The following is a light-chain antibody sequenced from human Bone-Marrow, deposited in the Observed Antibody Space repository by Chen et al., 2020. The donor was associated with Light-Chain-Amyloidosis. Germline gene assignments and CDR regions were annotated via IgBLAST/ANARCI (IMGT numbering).Light chain of an antibody. J-gene: IGKJ2*01. CDR1: QNINSW. CDR3: QQYKTYPMYT. CDR2: KAS. Sequence: DLPMNQAPSPLVASVGDRVTISCPASQNINSWLAWYQQRPGKAPKLLIYKASDLQSGVPSRFSGSGSGTDFTLTISSLQPEDFATYHCQQYKTYPMYTFGQGTKLEIK. V-gene: IGKV1-5*03.